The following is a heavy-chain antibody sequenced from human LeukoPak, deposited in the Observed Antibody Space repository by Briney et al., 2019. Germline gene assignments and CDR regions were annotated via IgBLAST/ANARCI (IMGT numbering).Heavy chain of an antibody. D-gene: IGHD2-15*01. J-gene: IGHJ4*02. CDR2: ISYDGSNK. CDR1: GFTFSSYA. CDR3: ARSFVVVVAATPAIY. V-gene: IGHV3-30-3*01. Sequence: PGGSLRLSCAASGFTFSSYAMHWVRQAPGKGLEWVAVISYDGSNKYYADSVKGRFTISSDNSKNTLYLQMNSLRAEDTAVYYCARSFVVVVAATPAIYWGQGTLVTVSS.